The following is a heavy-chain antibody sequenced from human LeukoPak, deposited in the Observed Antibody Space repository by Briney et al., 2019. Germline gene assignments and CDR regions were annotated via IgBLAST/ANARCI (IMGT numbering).Heavy chain of an antibody. D-gene: IGHD5-24*01. V-gene: IGHV3-7*01. CDR2: IKQDGSEK. CDR1: GFTFSSYW. CDR3: ARNPLGMATIGLYYFDY. Sequence: GGSLRLSCAASGFTFSSYWMSWVRQAPGKGLGWVANIKQDGSEKYYVDAVNGRFTSSRDNTKNSLYLQMNSQRAEDTAVYYYARNPLGMATIGLYYFDYWGQGTLVTVSS. J-gene: IGHJ4*02.